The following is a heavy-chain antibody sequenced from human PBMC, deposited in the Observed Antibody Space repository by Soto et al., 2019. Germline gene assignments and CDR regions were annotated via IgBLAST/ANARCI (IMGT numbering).Heavy chain of an antibody. J-gene: IGHJ6*02. CDR2: ITSSSDTI. CDR3: ARVVVVIPPGYYYAMDV. CDR1: GFTFSSFH. V-gene: IGHV3-48*02. D-gene: IGHD3-22*01. Sequence: PGGSLRLSCAASGFTFSSFHMNWVRQAPGRGLEWVAYITSSSDTIYYSDSVKGRFTISRDNGKNSLFLQMNSLRDEDTAVYYCARVVVVIPPGYYYAMDVWGRGTTVTVSS.